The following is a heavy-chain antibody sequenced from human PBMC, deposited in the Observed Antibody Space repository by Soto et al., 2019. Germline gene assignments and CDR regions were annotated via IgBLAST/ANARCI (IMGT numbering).Heavy chain of an antibody. CDR2: IHYSGST. Sequence: QVQLQESGPGLVQPSETLSLTCTVSGGSITGYYWSWIRQPPGKGPEWIGNIHYSGSTNYNPSLKSRVTXPVXTXKNQFSLRLSSVTAAETAVYYCARHSYYSNPLRFDPWGQGTLVTVSS. CDR3: ARHSYYSNPLRFDP. CDR1: GGSITGYY. V-gene: IGHV4-59*08. D-gene: IGHD4-4*01. J-gene: IGHJ5*02.